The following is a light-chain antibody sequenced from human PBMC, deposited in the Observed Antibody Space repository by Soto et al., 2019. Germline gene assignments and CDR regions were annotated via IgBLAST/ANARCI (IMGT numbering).Light chain of an antibody. V-gene: IGKV3-15*01. CDR3: QEYIQWPPGM. CDR2: DTS. CDR1: QFVSSR. Sequence: ESVLTQSPGTLSLSPGERVTLSCRASQFVSSRLAWYQRRPGQVPRLLIYDTSTRAPGISARFSGSGSGTEFTLTISSLQSEDFAVYYCQEYIQWPPGMFGPGTKVDIK. J-gene: IGKJ1*01.